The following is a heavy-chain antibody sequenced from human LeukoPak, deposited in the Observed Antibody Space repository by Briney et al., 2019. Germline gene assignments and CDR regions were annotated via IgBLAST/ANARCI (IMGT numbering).Heavy chain of an antibody. D-gene: IGHD3-9*01. V-gene: IGHV1-18*04. CDR3: ARELYYDILTGAHGAFDI. J-gene: IGHJ3*02. CDR1: GYTFTSYG. Sequence: GASVKVSCKASGYTFTSYGISWVRQAPEQGLEWMGWISAYNGNTNYAQKLQGRVTMTTDTSTSTAYMELRSLRSDDTAVYYCARELYYDILTGAHGAFDIWGQGTMVTVSS. CDR2: ISAYNGNT.